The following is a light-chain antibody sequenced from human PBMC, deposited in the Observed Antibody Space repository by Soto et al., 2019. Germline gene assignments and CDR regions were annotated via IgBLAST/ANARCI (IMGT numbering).Light chain of an antibody. CDR1: TSNIGAGYA. V-gene: IGLV1-40*03. J-gene: IGLJ2*01. CDR2: GNN. CDR3: QSFDSSLSGVV. Sequence: QAVVTQPPSVSGAPGQGVTIYCTGATSNIGAGYAVHWYQQVPGTAPKVVIYGNNNRALGVPDRFSGSKSGASASLAITGLQPADEADYYCQSFDSSLSGVVFGGGTKLTVL.